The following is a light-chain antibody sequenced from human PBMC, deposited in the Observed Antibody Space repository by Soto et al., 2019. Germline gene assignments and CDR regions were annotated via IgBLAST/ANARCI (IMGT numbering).Light chain of an antibody. Sequence: QMTQSPSSLSASVGDRVTITCRASQSIIRYLAWYQQKQGKPPKLLIYAASTLQSGVPSRFSGSGSATDFTLTISGLQPEDVATYYCQKYDDVPYTFGRGTRLEIK. V-gene: IGKV1-27*01. CDR3: QKYDDVPYT. CDR2: AAS. J-gene: IGKJ5*01. CDR1: QSIIRY.